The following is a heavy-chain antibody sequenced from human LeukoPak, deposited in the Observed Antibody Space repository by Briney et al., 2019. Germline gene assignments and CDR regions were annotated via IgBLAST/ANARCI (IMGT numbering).Heavy chain of an antibody. J-gene: IGHJ4*02. CDR1: GFTSSSYS. CDR3: ARDREPHILTGYWDY. CDR2: ISSSSSYI. Sequence: GGSLRLSCAASGFTSSSYSMNWVRQAPGKGLEWVSPISSSSSYIYYADSVKGRFTISRDNAKNSLYLQMNSLRAEDTAVYYCARDREPHILTGYWDYWGQGTLVTVSS. V-gene: IGHV3-21*01. D-gene: IGHD3-9*01.